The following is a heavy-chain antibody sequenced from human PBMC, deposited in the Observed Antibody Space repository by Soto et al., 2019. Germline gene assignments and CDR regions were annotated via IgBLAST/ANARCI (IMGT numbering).Heavy chain of an antibody. J-gene: IGHJ5*02. CDR2: IYPGDSDT. V-gene: IGHV5-51*01. Sequence: PGESLKISCKGSGYSFISYWIGWVRQTPGKGLEWMGIIYPGDSDTRYSPSFQGQVTISADKSITTAYLQWSSLKASDTAMYYCARATATAGLNWFHPWGQGTLVTVSS. D-gene: IGHD6-13*01. CDR3: ARATATAGLNWFHP. CDR1: GYSFISYW.